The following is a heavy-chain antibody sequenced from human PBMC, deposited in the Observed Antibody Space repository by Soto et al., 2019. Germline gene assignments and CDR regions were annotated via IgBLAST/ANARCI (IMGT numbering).Heavy chain of an antibody. D-gene: IGHD3-16*01. CDR1: GFTFNSYG. J-gene: IGHJ4*01. CDR3: ARDGRYASFYFDY. Sequence: GGSLRLSCAASGFTFNSYGMHWVRQAPGKGLEWVAIIYYDGSNKHYPDSVKGRFTISRDNSKNTLYLQMNSLRAEDTAVYYCARDGRYASFYFDYWGHGTLVTVSS. V-gene: IGHV3-33*01. CDR2: IYYDGSNK.